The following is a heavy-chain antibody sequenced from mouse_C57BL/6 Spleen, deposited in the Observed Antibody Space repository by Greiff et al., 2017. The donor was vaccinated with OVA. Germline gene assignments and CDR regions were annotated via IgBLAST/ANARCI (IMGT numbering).Heavy chain of an antibody. CDR2: IHPNSGST. Sequence: QVQLKQPGAELVKPGASVKLSCKASGYTFTSYWMHWVKQRPGQGLEWIGMIHPNSGSTNYNEKFKSKATLTVDKSSSTAYMQLSSLTSEDSAVYYCARGDGGTWFAYWGQGTLVTVSA. J-gene: IGHJ3*01. CDR1: GYTFTSYW. V-gene: IGHV1-64*01. D-gene: IGHD3-3*01. CDR3: ARGDGGTWFAY.